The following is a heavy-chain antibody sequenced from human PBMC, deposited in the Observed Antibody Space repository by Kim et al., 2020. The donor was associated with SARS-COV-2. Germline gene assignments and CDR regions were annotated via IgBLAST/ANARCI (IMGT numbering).Heavy chain of an antibody. CDR1: GGSIGSYY. D-gene: IGHD1-26*01. Sequence: SETLSLTCIVSGGSIGSYYWNWIRQPPGKGLEWIGFIHYSGNTNYNPSLRGRVTISADTLKNQFSLKLNSVVAADTAIYYCARIPPSAWGRNYYYMDVWGKGTTVIVSS. J-gene: IGHJ6*03. CDR2: IHYSGNT. V-gene: IGHV4-59*01. CDR3: ARIPPSAWGRNYYYMDV.